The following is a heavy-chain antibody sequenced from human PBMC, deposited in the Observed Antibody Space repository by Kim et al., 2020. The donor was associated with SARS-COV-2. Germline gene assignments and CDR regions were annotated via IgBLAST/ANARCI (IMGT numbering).Heavy chain of an antibody. CDR3: ARAPDNSNFYALDV. V-gene: IGHV7-4-1*02. CDR2: VNTKTGTP. Sequence: ASVKVSCKASAYTFTTFAINWMRQAPGQGLAWLGWVNTKTGTPTYARGFTARFVFSLDTSVSPPYLQVSGLEAVDTAVYYCARAPDNSNFYALDVWGQRTTVTVSS. D-gene: IGHD1-1*01. J-gene: IGHJ6*02. CDR1: AYTFTTFA.